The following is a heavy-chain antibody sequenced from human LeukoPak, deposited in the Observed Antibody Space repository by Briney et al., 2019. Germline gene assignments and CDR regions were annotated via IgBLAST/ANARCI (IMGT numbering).Heavy chain of an antibody. Sequence: GGSLRLSCAASGFTFSSYSMNWVRQAPGKGLEWVSYISSSSSTIYYADSVKGRFTISRDNAKTSLYLQMNSLRAEDTAVYYCARETPYYCDSSGCPYYFDYWGQGTLVTVSS. D-gene: IGHD3-22*01. J-gene: IGHJ4*02. CDR2: ISSSSSTI. V-gene: IGHV3-48*01. CDR1: GFTFSSYS. CDR3: ARETPYYCDSSGCPYYFDY.